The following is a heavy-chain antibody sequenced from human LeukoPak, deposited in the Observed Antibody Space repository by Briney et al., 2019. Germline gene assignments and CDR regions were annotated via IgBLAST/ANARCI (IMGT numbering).Heavy chain of an antibody. V-gene: IGHV4-34*01. CDR2: INHSGST. Sequence: SETLSLTCAVYGGSFSGYCWSWIRQPPGKGLEWIGEINHSGSTNYNPSLKSRVTISVGTSKNQFSLKLSSVTAADTAVYYCARSFSGRGSSTRDWFDPWGQGTLVTVSS. J-gene: IGHJ5*02. CDR1: GGSFSGYC. D-gene: IGHD2-2*01. CDR3: ARSFSGRGSSTRDWFDP.